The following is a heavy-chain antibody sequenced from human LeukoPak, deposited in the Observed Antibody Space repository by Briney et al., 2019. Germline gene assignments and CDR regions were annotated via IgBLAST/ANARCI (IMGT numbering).Heavy chain of an antibody. Sequence: PSETLSLTCTVSGASITSYYWSWIRQPAGKGLEWIGRIYTSENTNYNPSLKSRVTMSVDTSKNQFSLKLSSVTAADTAVYYCARDLGYGDPFDYWGQGTLVTVSS. CDR1: GASITSYY. J-gene: IGHJ4*02. CDR3: ARDLGYGDPFDY. V-gene: IGHV4-4*07. CDR2: IYTSENT. D-gene: IGHD4-17*01.